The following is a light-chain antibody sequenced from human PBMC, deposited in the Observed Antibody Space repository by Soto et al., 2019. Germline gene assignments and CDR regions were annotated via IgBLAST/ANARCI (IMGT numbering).Light chain of an antibody. Sequence: DIQLTQSPSFLSASVGDRVTITCRASQGISSYLAWYQQKPGKAPKLLIYAASTLHSGVPSRFSGSGSGTDFTLTISSLQPEDFATYYCQQLNSYSTFGQGTRLEIQ. J-gene: IGKJ5*01. V-gene: IGKV1-9*01. CDR1: QGISSY. CDR3: QQLNSYST. CDR2: AAS.